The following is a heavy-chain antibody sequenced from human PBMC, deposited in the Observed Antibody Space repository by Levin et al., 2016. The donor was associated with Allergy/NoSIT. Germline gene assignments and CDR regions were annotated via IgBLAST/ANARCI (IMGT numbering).Heavy chain of an antibody. J-gene: IGHJ4*02. CDR1: EFAFDKFW. D-gene: IGHD2-15*01. CDR2: ISPGDSHT. Sequence: GGSLRLSCAGSEFAFDKFWIGWVRQLPRKGLEWMGIISPGDSHTRYSPSFQGQVTMSADKSLTTAYLQWSSLKASDTGMYFCTRHIGDCGGGSCYVDYWGQGTLVTVSS. V-gene: IGHV5-51*01. CDR3: TRHIGDCGGGSCYVDY.